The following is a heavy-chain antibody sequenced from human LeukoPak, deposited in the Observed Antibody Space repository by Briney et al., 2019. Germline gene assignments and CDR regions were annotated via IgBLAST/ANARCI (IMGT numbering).Heavy chain of an antibody. V-gene: IGHV4-31*03. D-gene: IGHD3-3*01. CDR3: ARVHFDFWSGFLDY. CDR1: GGSISSGGYC. J-gene: IGHJ4*02. Sequence: PSETLSLTCTVSGGSISSGGYCWSWIRQHPGKGLEWIGCIYYSGSTYYNPSLKSRLTISVDTSKNQFSLKLSSVTAADTAVYYCARVHFDFWSGFLDYWGQGTLVTVSS. CDR2: IYYSGST.